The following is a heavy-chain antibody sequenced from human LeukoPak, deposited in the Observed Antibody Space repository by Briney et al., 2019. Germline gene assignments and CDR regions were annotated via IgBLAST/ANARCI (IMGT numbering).Heavy chain of an antibody. J-gene: IGHJ3*02. CDR1: GYTFTSYG. V-gene: IGHV1-18*01. CDR2: ISAYNGNT. CDR3: ARGRVLKRAYYYDSSVYLSAFDI. D-gene: IGHD3-22*01. Sequence: GASVKVSCKASGYTFTSYGISWVRQAPGQGGEWMGWISAYNGNTNYAQKLQGRVTMTTDTSTSTAYMELRSLRSDDTAVYYCARGRVLKRAYYYDSSVYLSAFDIWGQGTMVTVSS.